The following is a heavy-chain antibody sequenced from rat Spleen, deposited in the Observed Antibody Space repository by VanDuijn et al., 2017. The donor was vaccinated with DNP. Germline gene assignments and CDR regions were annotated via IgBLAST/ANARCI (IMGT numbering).Heavy chain of an antibody. Sequence: EVQLVESGGGLVQPGGSLKLSCLASGFTFNNYWMTWIRQAPKKGLEWVATISYDGSDTYYRDSVKGRFTISRDDAKSSLYLQMNSLKSEDKATYYCTTFITSPGWGQGVMVTVSS. CDR2: ISYDGSDT. CDR1: GFTFNNYW. D-gene: IGHD1-12*01. CDR3: TTFITSPG. J-gene: IGHJ2*01. V-gene: IGHV5-31*01.